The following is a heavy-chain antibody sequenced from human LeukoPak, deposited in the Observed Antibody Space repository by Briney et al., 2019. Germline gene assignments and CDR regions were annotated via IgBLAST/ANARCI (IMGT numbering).Heavy chain of an antibody. CDR1: GGSFSGYY. CDR3: ARFPKPYCSGGSCYYGYYFDY. CDR2: INHSGST. Sequence: SETLSLTCAAYGGSFSGYYWSWIRQPPGKGLEWIGEINHSGSTNYNPSLKSRVTISVDTSKNQFPLKLSSVTAADTAVYYRARFPKPYCSGGSCYYGYYFDYWGQGTLVTVSS. J-gene: IGHJ4*02. V-gene: IGHV4-34*01. D-gene: IGHD2-15*01.